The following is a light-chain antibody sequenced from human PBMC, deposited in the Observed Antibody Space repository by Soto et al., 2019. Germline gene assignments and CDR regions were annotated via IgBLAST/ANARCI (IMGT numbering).Light chain of an antibody. CDR3: QQRSNWIT. J-gene: IGKJ5*01. CDR2: DAS. CDR1: QSVSSY. V-gene: IGKV3-11*01. Sequence: IVLTQPTATLSLSPWERATLSSRASQSVSSYLAWYQQKPGQSPRLLIYDASTRATGIPARFSGSGSGTDFPLTISSLEPEDFEIYYCQQRSNWITVGKGTRREIK.